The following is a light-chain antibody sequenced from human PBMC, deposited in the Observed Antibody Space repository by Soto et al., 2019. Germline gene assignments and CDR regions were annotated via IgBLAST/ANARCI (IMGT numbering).Light chain of an antibody. CDR2: GAS. V-gene: IGKV3-20*01. J-gene: IGKJ2*01. CDR3: QQYGSSPPT. Sequence: EIVLTQSPGTLSLSPGERATLSCRASHSVSSSYLAWYQQKPGQAPRLLIYGASSRATGIPDRFSGSGSGTDFTLTISRLEPEDFAVYYCQQYGSSPPTFGQGTKLEVK. CDR1: HSVSSSY.